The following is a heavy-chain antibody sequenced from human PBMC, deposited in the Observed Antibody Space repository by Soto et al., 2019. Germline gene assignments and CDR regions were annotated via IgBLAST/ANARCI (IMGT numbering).Heavy chain of an antibody. CDR3: ARGDYAKAFDI. CDR1: GYSISSSNW. Sequence: QVQLQESGPGLVKPSDTLSLICGVSGYSISSSNWWGWIRQPPGKGLEWIGNIYYSGSAYYNPSLKSRVTMSVDTSKNQFSLKLTSVTAVDTAVYYCARGDYAKAFDIWGQGTTVTVSS. CDR2: IYYSGSA. J-gene: IGHJ3*02. D-gene: IGHD2-2*01. V-gene: IGHV4-28*03.